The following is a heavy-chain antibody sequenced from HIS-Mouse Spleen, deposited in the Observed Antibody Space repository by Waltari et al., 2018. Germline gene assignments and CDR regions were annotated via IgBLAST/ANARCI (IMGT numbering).Heavy chain of an antibody. D-gene: IGHD6-13*01. CDR1: GGSISSSSYY. CDR3: AREIPYSSSWYDWYFDL. J-gene: IGHJ2*01. V-gene: IGHV4-39*07. CDR2: IYYSGST. Sequence: QLQLQESGPGLVKPSETLSLTCTVSGGSISSSSYYWGWIRHPPGKGLEWIGSIYYSGSTYDNPSLKSRVTISVDTSKNQFSLKLSSVTAADTAVYYCAREIPYSSSWYDWYFDLWGRGTLVTVSS.